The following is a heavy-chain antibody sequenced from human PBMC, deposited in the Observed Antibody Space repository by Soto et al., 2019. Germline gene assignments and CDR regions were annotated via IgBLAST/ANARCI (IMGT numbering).Heavy chain of an antibody. Sequence: SGTLSLTWTVSGGSIISGGYYWSWNRQHPGKGLEWIGYIYYSGSTYYNPSPKSRVTISVDTSKDQFSLKLSSVTAADTAAYYCARDFTDSSGPTLGMGVWGQGTTVTVSS. CDR1: GGSIISGGYY. CDR2: IYYSGST. J-gene: IGHJ6*02. D-gene: IGHD6-19*01. CDR3: ARDFTDSSGPTLGMGV. V-gene: IGHV4-31*02.